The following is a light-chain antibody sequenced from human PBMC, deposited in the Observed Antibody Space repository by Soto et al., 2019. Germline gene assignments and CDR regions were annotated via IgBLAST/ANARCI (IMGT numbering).Light chain of an antibody. CDR2: TAS. CDR1: QGISTW. Sequence: DIQMTQSPSTLSASVGDRVTITCRANQGISTWLAWYQQKPGKAPNLLIYTASSLETGLPSRFSGSGSGTEVTLTISFMQPDDYAAYYCQQYNSYSPLTFGGGTKVDIK. V-gene: IGKV1-5*03. CDR3: QQYNSYSPLT. J-gene: IGKJ4*01.